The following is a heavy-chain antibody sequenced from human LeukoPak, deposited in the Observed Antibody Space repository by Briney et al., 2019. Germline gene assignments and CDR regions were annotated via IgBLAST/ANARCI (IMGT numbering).Heavy chain of an antibody. CDR3: ARSYCSSTSCRSHWFDP. CDR1: GFTFSSYS. D-gene: IGHD2-2*01. V-gene: IGHV3-21*01. J-gene: IGHJ5*02. CDR2: ISSSSSYI. Sequence: GGSLRLSCAASGFTFSSYSMNWVRQAPGKGLEWVSSISSSSSYIYYADSVKGRFTISRDNAKNSLYLQMNSLRAEHTAVYYCARSYCSSTSCRSHWFDPWGQGTLVTVSS.